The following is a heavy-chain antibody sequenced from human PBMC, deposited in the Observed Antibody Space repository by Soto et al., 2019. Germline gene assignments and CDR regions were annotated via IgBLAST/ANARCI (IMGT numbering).Heavy chain of an antibody. V-gene: IGHV4-31*01. CDR2: IYYSGST. CDR1: GGSISSGGYY. D-gene: IGHD3-9*01. Sequence: QVQLQESGPGLVKPSQTLSLTCTVSGGSISSGGYYWSWIRQHPGKGLEWIGYIYYSGSTYYNPSLKSLVSISVDTSKKRFSLQLSSVPAADTAVYYCAMAGDPTYYHILTGYSRTYYVGYWGQGTLVTVSS. J-gene: IGHJ4*02. CDR3: AMAGDPTYYHILTGYSRTYYVGY.